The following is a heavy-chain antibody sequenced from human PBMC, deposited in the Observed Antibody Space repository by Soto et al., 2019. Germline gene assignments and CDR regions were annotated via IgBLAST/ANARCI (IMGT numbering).Heavy chain of an antibody. D-gene: IGHD4-17*01. CDR1: GDSISSGGHY. Sequence: TSETLSLTCSVSGDSISSGGHYWSWIRQHPGKGPEWIGYISYSGIAYYNPSLESRFTISVDTSKNQFSLKLSSVTAADTAVYYCARDNGDYDTWGQGTLVTVSS. CDR3: ARDNGDYDT. CDR2: ISYSGIA. J-gene: IGHJ5*02. V-gene: IGHV4-31*03.